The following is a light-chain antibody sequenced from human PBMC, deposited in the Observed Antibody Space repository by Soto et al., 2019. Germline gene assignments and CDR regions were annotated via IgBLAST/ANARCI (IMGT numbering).Light chain of an antibody. CDR1: QTISSY. J-gene: IGKJ1*01. CDR2: AAS. Sequence: DIQMTQSPSSLSASVGDRVTITCRASQTISSYLNWYQQKPGKAPKLLIYAASSLQGGVPSRFSGSRSGTEFTLTISSLQPEDFATYYCQQNYSSPETFGQGTKVDNK. CDR3: QQNYSSPET. V-gene: IGKV1-39*01.